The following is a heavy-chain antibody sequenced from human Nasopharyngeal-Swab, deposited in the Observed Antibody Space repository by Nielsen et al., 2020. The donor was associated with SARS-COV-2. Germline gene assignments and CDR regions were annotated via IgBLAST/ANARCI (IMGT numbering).Heavy chain of an antibody. CDR3: ARVGGARGYSYGQFDY. Sequence: ASVKVSCKASGYTFTRYYMHWVRQAPGQGLEWMGIINPSGGSTSYAQKFQGRVTMTRDTSTSTVYLELRSLRSADTALYYRARVGGARGYSYGQFDYWGQGTLVTVSS. CDR1: GYTFTRYY. D-gene: IGHD5-18*01. V-gene: IGHV1-46*01. J-gene: IGHJ4*02. CDR2: INPSGGST.